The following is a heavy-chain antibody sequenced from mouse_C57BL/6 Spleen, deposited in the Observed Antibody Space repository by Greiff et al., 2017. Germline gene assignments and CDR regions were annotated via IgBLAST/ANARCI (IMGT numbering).Heavy chain of an antibody. Sequence: VKLQESGPGLVAPSQSLSITCTVSGFSLTSYAISWVRQPPGKGLEWLGVIWTGGGTNYNSALKSRLSISKDNSKSQVFLKINSLQTDDTAKYYCARNYYGSSPHWYFDVWGTGTTVTVSS. D-gene: IGHD1-1*01. CDR2: IWTGGGT. CDR1: GFSLTSYA. CDR3: ARNYYGSSPHWYFDV. V-gene: IGHV2-9-1*01. J-gene: IGHJ1*03.